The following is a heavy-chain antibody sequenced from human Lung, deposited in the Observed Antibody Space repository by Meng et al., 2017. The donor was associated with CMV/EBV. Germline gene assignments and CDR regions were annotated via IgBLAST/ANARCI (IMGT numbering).Heavy chain of an antibody. CDR1: GYTFIGYY. J-gene: IGHJ4*02. Sequence: SVKVSCXASGYTFIGYYIHWVRQAPGQGLEWMGCINPNSDGTNYAQKFQGRVTMTRDTSISTAYMELNRLRFDDTAVYYCARSAQLWLDHFDYWGQGTLVTGSS. D-gene: IGHD5-18*01. CDR2: INPNSDGT. V-gene: IGHV1-2*02. CDR3: ARSAQLWLDHFDY.